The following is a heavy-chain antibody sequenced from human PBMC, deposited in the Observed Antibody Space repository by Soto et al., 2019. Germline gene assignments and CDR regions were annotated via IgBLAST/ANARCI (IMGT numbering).Heavy chain of an antibody. CDR2: VSSSGNT. Sequence: QVQLQESGPGLVKPSETLSLTCTVSGVSISNYYWSCIRQTPGKGLEWIGYVSSSGNTDYNPSLKSRFSMSVEMSKKQFSLKLSSLTAADTAVYYCATPGRGVPSDNCGQGTLVTVSS. J-gene: IGHJ4*02. V-gene: IGHV4-59*08. CDR1: GVSISNYY. D-gene: IGHD2-8*02. CDR3: ATPGRGVPSDN.